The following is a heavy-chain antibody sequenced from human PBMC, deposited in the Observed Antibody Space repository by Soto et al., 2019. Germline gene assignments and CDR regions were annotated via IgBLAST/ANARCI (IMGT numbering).Heavy chain of an antibody. CDR2: TYYRSKWYN. CDR3: ARAIPYGVAAAGYYYYYYMDV. D-gene: IGHD6-13*01. J-gene: IGHJ6*03. V-gene: IGHV6-1*01. CDR1: GDSVSSNSAA. Sequence: SQTLSLTCAISGDSVSSNSAAWNWIRQSPSRGLEWLGRTYYRSKWYNDYAVSVKSRITINPDTSKNQFSLQLNSVTPEDTAVYYCARAIPYGVAAAGYYYYYYMDVWGKGTTVTVSS.